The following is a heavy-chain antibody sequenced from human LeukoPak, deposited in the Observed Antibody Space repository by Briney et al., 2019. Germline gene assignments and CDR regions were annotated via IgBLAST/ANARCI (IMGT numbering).Heavy chain of an antibody. CDR1: GFTVSNNC. V-gene: IGHV3-66*01. CDR2: IYKVGNT. CDR3: ARGLAVGGTGVWAFDI. D-gene: IGHD1-26*01. Sequence: PGGSLRLSCAASGFTVSNNCMSWVRQAPGKGLEWVSVIYKVGNTFYADFVKGRFTISRDDSKNTLYLHMNSLRAEDTALYYCARGLAVGGTGVWAFDIWGQGTMVTVSS. J-gene: IGHJ3*02.